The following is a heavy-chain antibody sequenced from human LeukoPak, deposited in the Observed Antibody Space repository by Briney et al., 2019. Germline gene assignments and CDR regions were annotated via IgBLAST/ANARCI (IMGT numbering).Heavy chain of an antibody. CDR3: ARRVPVAGTNY. CDR1: GGSISSYY. CDR2: IYYSGST. J-gene: IGHJ4*02. Sequence: PSETLSLTCTVSGGSISSYYWSWIRQPPGKGLEWIGYIYYSGSTNYNPSLKSRVTISVDTSKNQFSLKLSSVTAADTAVYYCARRVPVAGTNYWGQGTLVTVSS. D-gene: IGHD6-19*01. V-gene: IGHV4-59*12.